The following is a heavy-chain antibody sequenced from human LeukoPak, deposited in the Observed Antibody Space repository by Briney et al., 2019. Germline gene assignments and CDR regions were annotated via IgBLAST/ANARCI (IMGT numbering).Heavy chain of an antibody. CDR1: GGTFSSYA. D-gene: IGHD3-16*01. V-gene: IGHV1-69*04. Sequence: ASVKVSCKASGGTFSSYAISWVRQAPGQGPEWMGRIIPILGIANYAQKFQGRVTITADKSTSTAYMELSSLRSEDTAVYYCARRGKRLWFDPWGQGTLVTVSS. CDR2: IIPILGIA. J-gene: IGHJ5*02. CDR3: ARRGKRLWFDP.